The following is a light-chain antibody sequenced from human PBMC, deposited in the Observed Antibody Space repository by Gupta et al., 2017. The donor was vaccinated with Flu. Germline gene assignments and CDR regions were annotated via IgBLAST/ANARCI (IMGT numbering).Light chain of an antibody. CDR2: WAS. CDR1: QSVLYSSNNKNY. CDR3: QQYYSTLLT. J-gene: IGKJ4*01. V-gene: IGKV4-1*01. Sequence: GSLGERATINCKSSQSVLYSSNNKNYLAWYQQKPGQPPKLLIYWASTRESGVPDRFSGSGSGTDFTLTISSLQAEDVAVYYCQQYYSTLLTFGGGTKLEIK.